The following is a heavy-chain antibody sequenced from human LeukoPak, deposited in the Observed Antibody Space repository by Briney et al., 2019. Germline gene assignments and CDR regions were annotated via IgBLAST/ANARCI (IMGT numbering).Heavy chain of an antibody. Sequence: GASVNVSCKASVYTFTDYYMHGVRQAPGRRVEGMGWINPNSGGTNYAQKFQGRVTMTRDTSISTAYMGLSRLRSDDMAVYYCARISSRARLHDFDDWGQGTVVTVSS. D-gene: IGHD3-3*01. J-gene: IGHJ4*02. CDR2: INPNSGGT. CDR3: ARISSRARLHDFDD. CDR1: VYTFTDYY. V-gene: IGHV1-2*02.